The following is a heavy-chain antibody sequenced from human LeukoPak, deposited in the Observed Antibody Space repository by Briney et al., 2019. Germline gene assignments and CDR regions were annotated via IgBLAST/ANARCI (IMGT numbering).Heavy chain of an antibody. J-gene: IGHJ5*02. V-gene: IGHV1-18*04. D-gene: IGHD3-9*01. Sequence: ASVKISCKASGYTFTSYGISWVRHAPGQGLEWMGWISAYNGNTNYAQKLQGRVTMTTDTSTSTAYMELRSLRSDDTAVYYCARGVFFDWLLEEYNWFDPWGQGTLVTVSS. CDR2: ISAYNGNT. CDR3: ARGVFFDWLLEEYNWFDP. CDR1: GYTFTSYG.